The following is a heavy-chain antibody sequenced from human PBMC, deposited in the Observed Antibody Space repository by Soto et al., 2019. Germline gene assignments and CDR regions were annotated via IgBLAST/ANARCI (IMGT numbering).Heavy chain of an antibody. J-gene: IGHJ6*02. CDR2: IYHSGST. D-gene: IGHD3-3*01. V-gene: IGHV4-4*02. CDR3: ARAHDFWSGRSYYYYYYGMDV. Sequence: SETLSLTCAVSCGSISSSNWWSWVRQPPGKGLEWIGEIYHSGSTNYNPSLKSRVTISVDKSKNQFSLKLSSVTAADTAVYYCARAHDFWSGRSYYYYYYGMDVWGQGTTVTVSS. CDR1: CGSISSSNW.